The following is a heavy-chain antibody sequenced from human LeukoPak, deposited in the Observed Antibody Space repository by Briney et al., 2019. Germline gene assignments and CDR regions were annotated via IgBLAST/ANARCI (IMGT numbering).Heavy chain of an antibody. V-gene: IGHV3-23*01. CDR1: GLTFSSYP. J-gene: IGHJ4*02. CDR2: ISNGGGSA. CDR3: AGRPLTPPRFDY. D-gene: IGHD3-9*01. Sequence: PGGSLRLSCAASGLTFSSYPMSWVRQAPGKGLQWVSAISNGGGSAYYADSVKGRFTISRDNSKSTLYLQMNNLRAEDTAIYYCAGRPLTPPRFDYWGQGTLVTVSS.